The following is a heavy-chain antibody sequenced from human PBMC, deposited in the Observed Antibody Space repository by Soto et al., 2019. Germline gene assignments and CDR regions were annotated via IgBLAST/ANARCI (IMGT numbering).Heavy chain of an antibody. J-gene: IGHJ4*02. Sequence: PGGSLRLSCAASGFTFSNYEMNWVRQAPGKGLEWVSYISSSGGTIYYADSVKGRFTISRDNAKNSLDLQLNSLRADDTAIYYCARNRFDCWGQGTLVTVSS. CDR3: ARNRFDC. CDR1: GFTFSNYE. CDR2: ISSSGGTI. V-gene: IGHV3-48*03.